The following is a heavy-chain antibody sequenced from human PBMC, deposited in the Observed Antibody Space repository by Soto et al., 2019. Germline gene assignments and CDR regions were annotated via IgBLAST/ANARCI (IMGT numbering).Heavy chain of an antibody. CDR3: VKDQSLIQLWLDPEAFEI. D-gene: IGHD5-18*01. CDR1: GFTFSSYG. V-gene: IGHV3-30*18. CDR2: ISYDGSKK. Sequence: QVQLVESGGGVVQPGRSLRLSCAASGFTFSSYGMHWVRQAPGKGLEWVAVISYDGSKKYYGDSVKGRFTISRDNSKKTLYLQMNILRAADTAVYYCVKDQSLIQLWLDPEAFEIWGQGTMVTVSS. J-gene: IGHJ3*02.